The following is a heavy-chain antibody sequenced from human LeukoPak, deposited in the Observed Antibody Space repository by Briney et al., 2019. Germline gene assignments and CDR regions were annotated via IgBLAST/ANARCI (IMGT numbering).Heavy chain of an antibody. CDR3: ATNYGSGSYYIGDDAFDI. V-gene: IGHV3-30-3*01. Sequence: PGRSLRLSCAASGFTFSSYAMHWVRQAPGKGLEWVAVISYDGSNKYYADSVKGRFTISRDNSKNTLYLQMNSLRAEDTAVYYCATNYGSGSYYIGDDAFDIWGQGTMVTVSS. CDR2: ISYDGSNK. D-gene: IGHD3-10*01. CDR1: GFTFSSYA. J-gene: IGHJ3*02.